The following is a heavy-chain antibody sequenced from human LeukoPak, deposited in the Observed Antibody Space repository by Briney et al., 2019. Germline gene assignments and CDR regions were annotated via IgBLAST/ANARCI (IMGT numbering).Heavy chain of an antibody. J-gene: IGHJ4*02. D-gene: IGHD3-22*01. CDR1: GGTFSTYV. Sequence: ASVKVSCKASGGTFSTYVISWVRQAPGQGLEWMGGIIPIFGTANYAQKFQGKVTITADESTSTAYMELSSLRSEDTAIYYCARGWDYDSGGRPTAYVYWGQGTLVSVSS. CDR3: ARGWDYDSGGRPTAYVY. V-gene: IGHV1-69*13. CDR2: IIPIFGTA.